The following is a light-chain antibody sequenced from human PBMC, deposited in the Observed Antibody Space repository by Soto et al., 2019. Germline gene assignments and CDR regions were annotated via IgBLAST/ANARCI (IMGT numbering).Light chain of an antibody. CDR1: QSVRSN. CDR3: PQSNSLPPWT. J-gene: IGKJ1*01. V-gene: IGKV3-15*01. Sequence: EIVMTQSPATLSVSPGERATLSCRASQSVRSNLAWYQQKPGQAPRLLIYGASTRATGIPARFSGSGSGTEFTLTISSLQSEVFAVYYCPQSNSLPPWTFGQGTNVEIK. CDR2: GAS.